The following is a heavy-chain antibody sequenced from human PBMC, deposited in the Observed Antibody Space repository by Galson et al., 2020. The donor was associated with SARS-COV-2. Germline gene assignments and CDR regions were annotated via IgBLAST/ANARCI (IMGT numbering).Heavy chain of an antibody. CDR2: IDPASGGA. V-gene: IGHV1-2*06. CDR1: GYTFIDFH. J-gene: IGHJ4*02. D-gene: IGHD3-10*01. Sequence: ASVKVSCKASGYTFIDFHLQWVRLVPGQGFEWMGRIDPASGGANHAQKFLGRVTMTIDTSSSTAYLELRSLRVDDTAVYYCARDANYYGSGSYLFDFWGQGTLVTVSS. CDR3: ARDANYYGSGSYLFDF.